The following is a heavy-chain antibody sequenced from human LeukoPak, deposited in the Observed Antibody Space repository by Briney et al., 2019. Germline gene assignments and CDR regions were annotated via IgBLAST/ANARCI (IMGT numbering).Heavy chain of an antibody. CDR2: ISPSSSST. CDR1: GFTFSSYA. D-gene: IGHD3-3*01. V-gene: IGHV3-48*01. Sequence: GGSLRLSCAASGFTFSSYAMSWVRQAPGKGLEWVSYISPSSSSTYYADSVKGRFTISRDNARNSLYLQMNSLSTEDTALYYCARDAASGNNWFDPWGQGTLVTVSS. J-gene: IGHJ5*02. CDR3: ARDAASGNNWFDP.